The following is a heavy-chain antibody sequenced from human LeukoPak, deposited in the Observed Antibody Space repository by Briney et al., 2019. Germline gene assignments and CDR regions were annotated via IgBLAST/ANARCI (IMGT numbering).Heavy chain of an antibody. CDR1: GYTFTSYY. V-gene: IGHV1-46*01. J-gene: IGHJ6*03. Sequence: ASVKVSCKASGYTFTSYYMHWVRQAPGQGLEWMGIINPSGGSTSYAQKFKGRVTMTRDMSTSTVYMELSSLRSEDTAVYYCAREEAYGDYYYYYYYMDVWGKGTTVTVSS. CDR2: INPSGGST. CDR3: AREEAYGDYYYYYYYMDV. D-gene: IGHD4-17*01.